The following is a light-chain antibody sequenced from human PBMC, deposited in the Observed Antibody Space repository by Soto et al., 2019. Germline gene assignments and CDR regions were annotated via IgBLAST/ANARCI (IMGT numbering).Light chain of an antibody. CDR1: HRIDSRY. V-gene: IGKV3-20*01. Sequence: EFVFTISPGTVSLSAGEGPSLPRRASHRIDSRYLARNQQLPGQAPRLLISGAFSRAIGIPDRFSGSRAGTDVTLTISRVEPEDVALYYCHKYGELVNTFGQGTGLEI. CDR2: GAF. CDR3: HKYGELVNT. J-gene: IGKJ5*01.